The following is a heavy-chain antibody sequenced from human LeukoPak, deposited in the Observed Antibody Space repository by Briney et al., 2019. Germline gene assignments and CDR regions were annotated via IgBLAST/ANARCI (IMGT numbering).Heavy chain of an antibody. D-gene: IGHD1-26*01. Sequence: PGGSLRLSCAASGFTFSSYAMHWVRQAPGKGLEWVAVISYDGSNKYYADSVKGRFTISRDNSKNTLYLQMNSLRAEDTALYYCARDAWELLPDYWGQGTLVTVSS. CDR2: ISYDGSNK. CDR3: ARDAWELLPDY. CDR1: GFTFSSYA. V-gene: IGHV3-30-3*01. J-gene: IGHJ4*02.